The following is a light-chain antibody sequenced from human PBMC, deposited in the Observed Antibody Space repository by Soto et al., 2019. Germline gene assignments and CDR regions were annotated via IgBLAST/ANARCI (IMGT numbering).Light chain of an antibody. CDR1: QSVSSN. J-gene: IGKJ1*01. V-gene: IGKV3-20*01. CDR3: QQYGSAPRT. CDR2: GAS. Sequence: EIVLTQSPATLSLSPGERATLSCRASQSVSSNLAWYQHKPGQAPRLLTYGASTRATGIPARFSGSGSGTDFTLTISSLEPEDFAVYYCQQYGSAPRTFGQGTKVDI.